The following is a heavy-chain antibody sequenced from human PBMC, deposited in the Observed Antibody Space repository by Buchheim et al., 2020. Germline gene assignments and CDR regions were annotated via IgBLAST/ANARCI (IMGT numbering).Heavy chain of an antibody. CDR1: GFTFSNAW. CDR2: IESATYGATT. V-gene: IGHV3-15*04. D-gene: IGHD5-18*01. Sequence: EVQLVESGGGLVKPGGSLRLSCAASGFTFSNAWMSWVRQAPGKGLEWVGRIESATYGATTDYAAPVKGRFTISRDDSQNTVYLQMNSLRNEDTAVYYCTAKDTALAHWGQGT. CDR3: TAKDTALAH. J-gene: IGHJ4*02.